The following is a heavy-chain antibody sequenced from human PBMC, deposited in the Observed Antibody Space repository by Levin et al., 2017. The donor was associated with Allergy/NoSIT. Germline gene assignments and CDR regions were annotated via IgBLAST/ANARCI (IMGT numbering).Heavy chain of an antibody. D-gene: IGHD6-19*01. CDR1: GFTFSSYA. CDR2: ISGSGGST. Sequence: GESLKISCAASGFTFSSYAMSWVRQAPGKGLEWVSAISGSGGSTYYADSVKGRFTISRDNSKNTLYLQMNSLRAEDTAVYYCASTTGYSSGWYHPLSYWGQGTLVTVSS. J-gene: IGHJ4*02. CDR3: ASTTGYSSGWYHPLSY. V-gene: IGHV3-23*01.